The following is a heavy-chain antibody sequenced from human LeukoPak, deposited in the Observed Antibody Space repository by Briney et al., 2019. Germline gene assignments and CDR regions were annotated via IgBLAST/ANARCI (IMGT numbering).Heavy chain of an antibody. Sequence: PGGPLRLSCAASGFTFSSYAMHWVRQAPGKGLEWVAVISYDGSNKYYADSVKGRFTISRDNSKNTLYLQMNSLRAEDTAVYYCARDPLKLLWGSGYFDYWGQGTLVTVSS. D-gene: IGHD3-10*01. CDR1: GFTFSSYA. V-gene: IGHV3-30*01. J-gene: IGHJ4*02. CDR2: ISYDGSNK. CDR3: ARDPLKLLWGSGYFDY.